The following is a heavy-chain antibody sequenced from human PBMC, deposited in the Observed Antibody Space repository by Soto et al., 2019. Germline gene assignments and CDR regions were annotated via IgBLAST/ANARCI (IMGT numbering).Heavy chain of an antibody. J-gene: IGHJ4*02. CDR1: GYPFPSFE. V-gene: IGHV1-3*01. Sequence: ASVKVSCKTSGYPFPSFEVHWVRQAPGQRPEWMGGISNAGSGNTKYSQKFQDRLTITGDKRATTVYMALSSLTSEDTATYYCARESNHYQDFFQNWGQGTQVTVSS. D-gene: IGHD2-2*01. CDR2: ISNAGSGNT. CDR3: ARESNHYQDFFQN.